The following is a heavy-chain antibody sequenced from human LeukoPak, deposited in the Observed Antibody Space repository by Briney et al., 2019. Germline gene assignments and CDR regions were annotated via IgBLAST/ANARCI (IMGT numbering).Heavy chain of an antibody. Sequence: ASVKVSCKASGYTFTSYDINWVRQATGQGLVWMGWMNPNSGNTGYAQKFQGRVTMTRNTSISTAYMELSSLRSEDTAVYYCAGEDLYCSGGSCYNWFDPWGQGTLVTVSS. V-gene: IGHV1-8*01. CDR3: AGEDLYCSGGSCYNWFDP. CDR2: MNPNSGNT. CDR1: GYTFTSYD. D-gene: IGHD2-15*01. J-gene: IGHJ5*02.